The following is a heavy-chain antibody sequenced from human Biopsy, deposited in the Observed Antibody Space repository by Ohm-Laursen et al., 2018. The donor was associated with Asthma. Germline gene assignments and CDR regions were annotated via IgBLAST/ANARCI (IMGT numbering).Heavy chain of an antibody. CDR2: IYYSGST. D-gene: IGHD7-27*01. Sequence: TLSLTCTVSGGSMSSSSYYWGWIRQHPGKGLEWNGYIYYSGSTYYNPSLKSRVTISVDTSKNQFSLNLSSVTAADTAVYYCARWGSFGFDYWGQGTLVTVSS. J-gene: IGHJ4*02. CDR3: ARWGSFGFDY. CDR1: GGSMSSSSYY. V-gene: IGHV4-31*03.